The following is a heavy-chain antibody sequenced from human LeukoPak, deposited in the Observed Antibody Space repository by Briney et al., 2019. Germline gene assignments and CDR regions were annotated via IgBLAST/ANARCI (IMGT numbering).Heavy chain of an antibody. Sequence: SETLSLTCAVYGGSFSGYYWSWIRQPPGKGLEWIGEINHGGSTNYNPSLKSRVTISVDTSKNQFSLKLSSVTAADTAVYYCARGLEAAAYRPGWAFDIWGQGTMVTVSS. CDR1: GGSFSGYY. CDR3: ARGLEAAAYRPGWAFDI. D-gene: IGHD6-13*01. J-gene: IGHJ3*02. V-gene: IGHV4-34*01. CDR2: INHGGST.